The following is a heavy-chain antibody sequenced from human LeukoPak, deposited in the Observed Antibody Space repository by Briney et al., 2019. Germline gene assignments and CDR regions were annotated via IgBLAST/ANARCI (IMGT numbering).Heavy chain of an antibody. Sequence: GGSLRLSCAASGFTFSTYDMTWVRQAPGKGLEWVSAITGSGRETFYADSVKGRFTISRDNSKNTLYLQLNSLRADDTAVYYCARDWSENDIVATFRLYYYYYYGMDVWGQGTTVTVSS. D-gene: IGHD5-12*01. CDR1: GFTFSTYD. CDR3: ARDWSENDIVATFRLYYYYYYGMDV. CDR2: ITGSGRET. J-gene: IGHJ6*02. V-gene: IGHV3-23*01.